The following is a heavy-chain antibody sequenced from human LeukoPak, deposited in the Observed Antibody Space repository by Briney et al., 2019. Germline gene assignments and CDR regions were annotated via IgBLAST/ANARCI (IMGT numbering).Heavy chain of an antibody. CDR2: TYYRSKWYN. D-gene: IGHD3-10*01. CDR1: GDSVSSNSAA. J-gene: IGHJ4*02. CDR3: ARRKAVRGHLIDY. V-gene: IGHV6-1*01. Sequence: SQTLSLTCAISGDSVSSNSAAWNWIRQSPSRGLEWLGRTYYRSKWYNDYAVSVKSRITINPDTSKNQFSLKLSSVTAADTAVYYCARRKAVRGHLIDYWGQGTLVTVSS.